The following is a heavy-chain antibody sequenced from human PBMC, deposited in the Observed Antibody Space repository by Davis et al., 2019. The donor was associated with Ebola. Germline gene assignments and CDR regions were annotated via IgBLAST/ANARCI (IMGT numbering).Heavy chain of an antibody. CDR2: IYYSGST. J-gene: IGHJ4*02. CDR1: GGSISSSGYY. V-gene: IGHV4-39*01. D-gene: IGHD4-17*01. CDR3: ARYGDYFGFDY. Sequence: PSETLSLTCTVSGGSISSSGYYWGWIRQPPGKGLEWIGSIYYSGSTYYNPSLKSRVTISVDTSKNQFSLKLSSVTAADTAVYYCARYGDYFGFDYWGQGTLVTVSS.